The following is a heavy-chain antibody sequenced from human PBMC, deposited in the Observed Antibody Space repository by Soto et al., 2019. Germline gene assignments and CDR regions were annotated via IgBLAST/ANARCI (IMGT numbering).Heavy chain of an antibody. CDR1: GYSFTSYW. D-gene: IGHD5-18*01. J-gene: IGHJ6*02. Sequence: GESLKISCKGSGYSFTSYWIGWVRQMPGKGLEWMGIIYPGDSDTRYSPSFQGQVTISADKSISTAYLQWSSLKASDTAMYYCARLRGADQTRGYRYGMDVWGQGTTVTVSS. CDR3: ARLRGADQTRGYRYGMDV. V-gene: IGHV5-51*01. CDR2: IYPGDSDT.